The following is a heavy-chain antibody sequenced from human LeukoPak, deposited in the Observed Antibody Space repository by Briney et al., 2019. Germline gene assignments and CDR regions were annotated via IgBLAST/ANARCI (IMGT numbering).Heavy chain of an antibody. V-gene: IGHV4-59*08. Sequence: SETLSLTCTVSGGSISGYYWSWIRQPPGKGLEWIGYIYYSGSTNYNPSLKSRVTISVDTSKNHFSLKLSSVTAADTAVYYCARDLLWFGELSGKPYGMDVWGQGTTVTVSS. J-gene: IGHJ6*02. CDR3: ARDLLWFGELSGKPYGMDV. D-gene: IGHD3-10*01. CDR1: GGSISGYY. CDR2: IYYSGST.